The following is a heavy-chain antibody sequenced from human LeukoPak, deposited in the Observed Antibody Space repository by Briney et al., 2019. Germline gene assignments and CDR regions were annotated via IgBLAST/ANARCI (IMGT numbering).Heavy chain of an antibody. Sequence: GGSLRLSCAASGFMFSKSAMSWVRQAPGQGLEWVSTVSTTGGITYYADSMKGRFTISRDNSKNTLYLQVDSLRAEDTAVYYRAKSPGYDHGRLECWGQGTLVTVSS. V-gene: IGHV3-23*01. CDR2: VSTTGGIT. J-gene: IGHJ4*02. D-gene: IGHD5-18*01. CDR3: AKSPGYDHGRLEC. CDR1: GFMFSKSA.